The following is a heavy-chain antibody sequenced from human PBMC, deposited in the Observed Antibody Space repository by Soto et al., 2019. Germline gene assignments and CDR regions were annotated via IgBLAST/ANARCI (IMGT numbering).Heavy chain of an antibody. Sequence: SETLSLTCTVSGGSISSGDYYWSWMRQPPGKGLEWIGYIYYSGSTYYNPSLKSRVTISVDTPKNQFSLKLSSVTAADTAVYYCARVEDSAEYYYDSSGRPGQATWFDPRGQGTLVTVSS. V-gene: IGHV4-30-4*01. J-gene: IGHJ5*02. CDR3: ARVEDSAEYYYDSSGRPGQATWFDP. CDR1: GGSISSGDYY. D-gene: IGHD3-22*01. CDR2: IYYSGST.